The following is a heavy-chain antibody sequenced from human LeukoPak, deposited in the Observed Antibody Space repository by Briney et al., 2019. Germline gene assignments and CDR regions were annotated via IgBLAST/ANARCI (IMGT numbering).Heavy chain of an antibody. Sequence: GGSLRLPCAASGFTFSSYCWNWIRQAPGKGLEWVSYISSSSSTIYYADSVKGRFTISRDNAKNSLYLQMNSLRAEDTAVYYCARYRSGSHFDYWGQGTLVTVSS. CDR2: ISSSSSTI. J-gene: IGHJ4*02. V-gene: IGHV3-48*01. D-gene: IGHD1-26*01. CDR1: GFTFSSYC. CDR3: ARYRSGSHFDY.